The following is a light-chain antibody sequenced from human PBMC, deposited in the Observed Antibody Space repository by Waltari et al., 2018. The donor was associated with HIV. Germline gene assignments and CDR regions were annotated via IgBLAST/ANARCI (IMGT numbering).Light chain of an antibody. J-gene: IGKJ3*01. CDR2: WAS. CDR1: QSLLNTSIYTNY. V-gene: IGKV4-1*01. Sequence: EIVMTQSPASLTVSLGDRATIHCKSIQSLLNTSIYTNYLAWFQQKPGQPPDLLIYWASTRESGVPDRFSGSGSGTDFTLTISSLQAEDVAVYYCQQYYSSPWNFGPGTKVDI. CDR3: QQYYSSPWN.